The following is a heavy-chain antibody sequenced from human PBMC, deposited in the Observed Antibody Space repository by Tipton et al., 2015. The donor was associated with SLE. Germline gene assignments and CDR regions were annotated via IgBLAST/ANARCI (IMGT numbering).Heavy chain of an antibody. V-gene: IGHV3-23*01. CDR3: ARDNGYCSGGSCYNWYFDL. CDR1: GFTFSSYA. Sequence: SLRLSCAASGFTFSSYAMSWVRQAPGKGLEWVSAISGSGGSTYYADSVKGRFTISRDNSKNTLYLQMNSLRAEDTAVYYCARDNGYCSGGSCYNWYFDLWGRGTLVTVSS. J-gene: IGHJ2*01. D-gene: IGHD2-15*01. CDR2: ISGSGGST.